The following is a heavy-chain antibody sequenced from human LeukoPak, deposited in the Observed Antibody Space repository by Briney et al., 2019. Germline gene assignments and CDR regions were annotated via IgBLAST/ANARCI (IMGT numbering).Heavy chain of an antibody. CDR1: GGSISSYY. D-gene: IGHD6-19*01. Sequence: PSETLSPTCTVSGGSISSYYWSWIRQPPGKGLEWIGYIYYSGSTNYNPSLKSRVTISVDTSRSQFSLKLSSVTAADTAVYYCARFSGWPSSPFDYWGQGTLVTVSS. V-gene: IGHV4-59*01. CDR3: ARFSGWPSSPFDY. J-gene: IGHJ4*02. CDR2: IYYSGST.